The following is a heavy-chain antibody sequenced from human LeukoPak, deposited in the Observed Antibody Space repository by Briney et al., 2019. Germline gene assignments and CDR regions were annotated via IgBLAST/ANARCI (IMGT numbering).Heavy chain of an antibody. CDR2: ISSSSSYI. CDR3: ARDRYQLLNQGREVSYYYYYMDV. Sequence: KTGGSLRLSCAASGFTFSSYSMNWVRQAPGKGLEWVSSISSSSSYIYYADSVKGRFTISRDNAKNSLYLQMNSRRAEDTAVYYCARDRYQLLNQGREVSYYYYYMDVWGKGTTVTVSS. V-gene: IGHV3-21*01. J-gene: IGHJ6*03. CDR1: GFTFSSYS. D-gene: IGHD2-2*02.